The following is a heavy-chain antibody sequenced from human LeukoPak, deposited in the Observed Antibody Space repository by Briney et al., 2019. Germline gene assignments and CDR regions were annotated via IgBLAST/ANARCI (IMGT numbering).Heavy chain of an antibody. CDR1: GYTLSELT. V-gene: IGHV1-24*01. CDR3: ATDDPIAMLRGLHYCMDV. D-gene: IGHD3-10*01. CDR2: FGHEDGGT. Sequence: SVTGSYKVSGYTLSELTRHLVRLTPGKRGEGMGGFGHEDGGTIYAQKSQAKVTMPHHTSTHPAHIEMSNLRSEDTAVYYCATDDPIAMLRGLHYCMDVWGQGTTVTVSS. J-gene: IGHJ6*02.